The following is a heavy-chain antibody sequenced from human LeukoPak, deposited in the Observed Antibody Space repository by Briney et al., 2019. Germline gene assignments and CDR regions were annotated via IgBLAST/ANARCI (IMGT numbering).Heavy chain of an antibody. CDR3: ASQGYCWRKADY. J-gene: IGHJ4*02. Sequence: SETLSLTCAVYGGSFSGYYWSWMRQPPGKGLEWIGEINHSGSTNYNPSLKSRVTISVDTSKNQFSLKLSSVTATDTAVYYCASQGYCWRKADYWGQGTLATVSS. V-gene: IGHV4-34*01. CDR2: INHSGST. CDR1: GGSFSGYY. D-gene: IGHD2-15*01.